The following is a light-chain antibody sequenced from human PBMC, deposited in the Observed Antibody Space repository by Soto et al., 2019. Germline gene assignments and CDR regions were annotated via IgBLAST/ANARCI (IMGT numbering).Light chain of an antibody. CDR2: GAS. CDR1: QSISRY. J-gene: IGKJ2*02. Sequence: EIVLTQSPGTLSLSPGERATLSCRASQSISRYLAWYQQKLGQAPRLLIYGASSRATGIPDRFSGSGSGTDFTLTIGRLEPEDFAVYYCQQCGNSQCTFGQGTKVEIK. V-gene: IGKV3-20*01. CDR3: QQCGNSQCT.